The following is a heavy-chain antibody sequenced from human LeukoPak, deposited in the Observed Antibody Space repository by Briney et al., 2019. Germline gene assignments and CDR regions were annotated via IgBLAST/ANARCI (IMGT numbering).Heavy chain of an antibody. J-gene: IGHJ4*02. CDR2: IYYTGST. Sequence: SETLSLTCTLSGGSVSSSSYYWGWIRQSPGKGLEWIGSIYYTGSTYYNPSLKSRVTISLDTSKNQFSLKLTSVTAADTALYYCARDSDPYCGGDCRPFDYWGQGTLVTVSS. V-gene: IGHV4-39*07. CDR1: GGSVSSSSYY. CDR3: ARDSDPYCGGDCRPFDY. D-gene: IGHD2-21*02.